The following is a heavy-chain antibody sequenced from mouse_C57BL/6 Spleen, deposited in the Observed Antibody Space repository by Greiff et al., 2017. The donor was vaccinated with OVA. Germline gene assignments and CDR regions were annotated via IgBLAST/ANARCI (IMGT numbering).Heavy chain of an antibody. J-gene: IGHJ4*01. D-gene: IGHD1-1*01. CDR2: INPNNGGT. CDR3: ASYYGSSSYAMDY. Sequence: EVQLPQSGPELVKPGASVKMSCKASGYTFTDYNMHWVKQSHGKSLEWIGYINPNNGGTSYNQKFKGKATLTVNKSSSTAYMELRSLTSEDSAVYYCASYYGSSSYAMDYWGQGTSVTVSS. CDR1: GYTFTDYN. V-gene: IGHV1-22*01.